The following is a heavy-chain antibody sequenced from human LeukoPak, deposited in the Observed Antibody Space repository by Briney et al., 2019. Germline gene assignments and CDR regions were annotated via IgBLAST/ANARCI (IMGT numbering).Heavy chain of an antibody. J-gene: IGHJ1*01. V-gene: IGHV3-33*08. CDR3: ARDNSPLVTAGYFQH. CDR1: GIDFSSYN. D-gene: IGHD2-21*02. CDR2: IWYDGSNK. Sequence: GGSLRLSCVASGIDFSSYNMNWVRQAPGKGLEWVAVIWYDGSNKYYADSVKGRFTISRDNSKNTLYLQMNSLRAEDTAVYYCARDNSPLVTAGYFQHWGQGTLVTVSS.